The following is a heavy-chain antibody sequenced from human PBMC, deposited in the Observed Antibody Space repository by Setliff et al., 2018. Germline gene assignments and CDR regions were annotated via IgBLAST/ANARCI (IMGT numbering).Heavy chain of an antibody. D-gene: IGHD1-26*01. CDR3: ARLVRYCTRTACQKVAGVES. Sequence: GASVKVSCKASGHIFSSYGISWVRQAPGQRPEWMGWISPYNGKTRSIERFQGRLTLTIDTSTNTVFMELRNLRPDDTAIYYCARLVRYCTRTACQKVAGVESWGQGTLVTVSS. V-gene: IGHV1-18*01. CDR2: ISPYNGKT. CDR1: GHIFSSYG. J-gene: IGHJ5*01.